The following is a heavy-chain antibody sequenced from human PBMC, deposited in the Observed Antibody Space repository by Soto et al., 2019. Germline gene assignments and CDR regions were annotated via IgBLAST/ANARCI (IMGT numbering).Heavy chain of an antibody. CDR3: ARLPVVVIALGYFDP. V-gene: IGHV4-39*01. D-gene: IGHD2-21*01. CDR1: GDSISSSYY. J-gene: IGHJ5*02. Sequence: QLQLQESGPGLVKPSETLSLTCTVSGDSISSSYYWGWVRQPPGKGLECIGAVYYTGFTYYNPSHKSRPTISLDTSKNQFSLRLSSVTAADTAIYYCARLPVVVIALGYFDPWGPGTLVTVSS. CDR2: VYYTGFT.